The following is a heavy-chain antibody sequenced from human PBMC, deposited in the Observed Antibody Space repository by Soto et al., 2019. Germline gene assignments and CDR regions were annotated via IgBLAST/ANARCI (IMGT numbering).Heavy chain of an antibody. D-gene: IGHD2-21*02. CDR2: ISAYNGNT. J-gene: IGHJ6*02. V-gene: IGHV1-18*01. CDR1: GYTFTSYG. Sequence: ASVKVSCKASGYTFTSYGISWVRQAPGQGLEWMGWISAYNGNTNYAQKLQGRVTMTTDTSTSTAYMELRSLRSDDTAVYYCASSYCGGDCYSVYYYYGMDVWGQGTXVNVSS. CDR3: ASSYCGGDCYSVYYYYGMDV.